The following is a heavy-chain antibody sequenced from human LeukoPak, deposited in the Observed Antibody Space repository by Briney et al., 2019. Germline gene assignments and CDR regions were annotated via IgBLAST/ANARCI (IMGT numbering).Heavy chain of an antibody. J-gene: IGHJ5*02. D-gene: IGHD6-13*01. CDR2: INPNSGGT. CDR3: ARSKYSSSWKKGQNNWFDP. CDR1: GYTFTGYY. V-gene: IGHV1-2*02. Sequence: ASVKVSCKASGYTFTGYYMHWVRQAPGQGLEWMGWINPNSGGTNYAQKFQGRVTMTRDTSISTAYMELSRLRSDDTAVYYCARSKYSSSWKKGQNNWFDPRGQGTLVTVSS.